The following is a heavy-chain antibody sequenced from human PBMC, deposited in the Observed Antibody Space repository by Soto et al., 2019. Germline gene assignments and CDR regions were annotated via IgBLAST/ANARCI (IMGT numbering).Heavy chain of an antibody. CDR3: ARDPLDLPPTIVGATGYAFDI. CDR1: GFTFSSYW. V-gene: IGHV3-7*01. CDR2: IKQDGSEK. J-gene: IGHJ3*02. Sequence: GGSLRLSCAASGFTFSSYWMSWVRQAPGKGLEWVANIKQDGSEKYYVDSVKGRFTISRDNAKNSLYLQMNSLRAEDTAVYYCARDPLDLPPTIVGATGYAFDIWGQGTMVTVSS. D-gene: IGHD1-26*01.